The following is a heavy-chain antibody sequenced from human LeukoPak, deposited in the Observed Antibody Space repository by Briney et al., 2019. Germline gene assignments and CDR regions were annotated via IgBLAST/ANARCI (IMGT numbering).Heavy chain of an antibody. Sequence: SETLSLTCAVYGGSFSGYYWSWIRQPPGKGLEWIGEINHSGSTNYNPSLKSRVTISVDTSKNQFPLKLSSVTAADTAVYYCARAIKGSWYARFSYWGQGTLVTVSS. D-gene: IGHD6-13*01. CDR1: GGSFSGYY. V-gene: IGHV4-34*01. CDR3: ARAIKGSWYARFSY. J-gene: IGHJ4*02. CDR2: INHSGST.